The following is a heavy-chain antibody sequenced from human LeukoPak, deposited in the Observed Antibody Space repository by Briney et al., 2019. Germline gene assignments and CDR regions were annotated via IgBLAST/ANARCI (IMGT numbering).Heavy chain of an antibody. V-gene: IGHV3-48*02. Sequence: GGSLRLSCAGSGFTFSSYSMSRVRQAPGKGLEWLSYISSSSGTIYYADSVKGRFTISRDNAKNSLYLQMNSLTDEDTAVYYCARVDYFESWGQGTLVTVSS. CDR3: ARVDYFES. J-gene: IGHJ4*02. CDR1: GFTFSSYS. CDR2: ISSSSGTI.